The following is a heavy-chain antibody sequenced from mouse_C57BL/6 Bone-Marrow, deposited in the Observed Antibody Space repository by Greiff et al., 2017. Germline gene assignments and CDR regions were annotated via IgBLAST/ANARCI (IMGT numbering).Heavy chain of an antibody. CDR1: GFTFSSYG. Sequence: EVQLVESGGDLVKPGGSLKLSCAASGFTFSSYGMSWVRQTPDKRLEWVATISSGGSYTYYPDSVKGRFTISRDNAKNTLYLQMSRLKSEDTAMYYCARHRGDYWGQGTTLTVSS. J-gene: IGHJ2*01. V-gene: IGHV5-6*01. CDR2: ISSGGSYT. CDR3: ARHRGDY. D-gene: IGHD3-1*01.